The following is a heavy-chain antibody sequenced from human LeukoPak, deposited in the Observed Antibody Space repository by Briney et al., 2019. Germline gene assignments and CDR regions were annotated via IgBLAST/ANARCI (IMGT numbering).Heavy chain of an antibody. Sequence: PSETLSLTCAVYGGSFSGYYWSWIRQPPGKGLEWIGEINHSGSTNYNPSLKSRVTISVDTSENQFSLKLSSVTAADTAVYYCARVNSSSWYNWFDPWGQGTLVTVSS. V-gene: IGHV4-34*01. J-gene: IGHJ5*02. D-gene: IGHD6-13*01. CDR3: ARVNSSSWYNWFDP. CDR2: INHSGST. CDR1: GGSFSGYY.